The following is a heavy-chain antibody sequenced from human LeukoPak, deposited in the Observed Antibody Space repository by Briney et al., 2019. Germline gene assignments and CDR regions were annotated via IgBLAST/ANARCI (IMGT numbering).Heavy chain of an antibody. CDR3: ARDFLSYDGSENHFEDTFDI. V-gene: IGHV1-18*01. J-gene: IGHJ3*02. CDR1: GYSFDRYG. Sequence: ASVKVSCKASGYSFDRYGVSWVRQAPGQGLEWLGWIGAFNGNTNYAQNLQGRVTMTADTSTTTAYMELWSLSSDDTAVYYCARDFLSYDGSENHFEDTFDIWGQGTMVIVSS. D-gene: IGHD3-22*01. CDR2: IGAFNGNT.